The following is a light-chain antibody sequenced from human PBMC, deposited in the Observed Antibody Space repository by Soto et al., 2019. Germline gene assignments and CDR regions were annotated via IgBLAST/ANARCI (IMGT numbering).Light chain of an antibody. V-gene: IGKV1-39*01. CDR2: AAS. J-gene: IGKJ1*01. CDR3: QQSYSMWT. CDR1: QSISNY. Sequence: DIQMTQSPSSLSASVGDRVTITCRASQSISNYLSWYQQKPGKAPKLLIYAASSLQSGVPSRFSASGSGTDFTLTITSLQPEDFATYYCQQSYSMWTFGQGNKVEVK.